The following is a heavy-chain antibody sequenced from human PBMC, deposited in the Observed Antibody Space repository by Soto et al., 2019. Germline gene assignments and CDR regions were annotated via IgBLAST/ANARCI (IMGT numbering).Heavy chain of an antibody. D-gene: IGHD3-10*01. CDR3: AKAIIGRRRFGEPRAYYYYYMDV. V-gene: IGHV3-23*01. Sequence: GGSLRLSCAASGFTFSSYAMSWVRQAPGKGLEWVSAISGSGGSTYYADSVKGRFTISRDNSKNTLYLQMNSLRAEDTAVYYCAKAIIGRRRFGEPRAYYYYYMDVWGKGTTVTVSS. CDR1: GFTFSSYA. J-gene: IGHJ6*03. CDR2: ISGSGGST.